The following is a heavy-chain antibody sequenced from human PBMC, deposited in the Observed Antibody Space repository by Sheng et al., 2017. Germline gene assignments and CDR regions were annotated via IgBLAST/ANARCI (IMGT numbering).Heavy chain of an antibody. J-gene: IGHJ6*03. CDR3: ARDSAPGYYYYYMDV. V-gene: IGHV3-74*01. CDR1: GFTFSSYW. D-gene: IGHD3-10*01. Sequence: EVQLVESGGGLVQPGGSLRLSCAASGFTFSSYWMHWVRQAPGKGLVWVSRINSDGSSTSYADSVKGRFTISRDNAKNTLYLQMNSLRAEDTAVYYCARDSAPGYYYYYMDVWGKGTTVTVSS. CDR2: INSDGSST.